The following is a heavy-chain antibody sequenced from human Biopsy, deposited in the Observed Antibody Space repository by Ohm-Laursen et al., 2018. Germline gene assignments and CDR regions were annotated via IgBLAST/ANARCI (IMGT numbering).Heavy chain of an antibody. D-gene: IGHD2-2*01. CDR3: ATEVVPAGIGGHWLDP. V-gene: IGHV3-9*01. CDR2: INWNSDRL. J-gene: IGHJ5*02. Sequence: SLRLSCAASGFTFDEFAIHWVRQAPGRGLEWVAAINWNSDRLDYADSVKGRFTISRDNAKNSLYLHMNSLRAEDTAVYYCATEVVPAGIGGHWLDPWGQGTLVTASS. CDR1: GFTFDEFA.